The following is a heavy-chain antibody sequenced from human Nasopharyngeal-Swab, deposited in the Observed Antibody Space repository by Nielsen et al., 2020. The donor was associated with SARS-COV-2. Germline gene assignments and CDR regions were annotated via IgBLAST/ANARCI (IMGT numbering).Heavy chain of an antibody. Sequence: GESLKISCVASGFSFSSYSMHWVRQAPGKGLEWVAAMSNDGTNEYYVDSVKGRFSISRDNSKDTVYLQMASLKPEDTAVYYCARDRESIFWSGYSFDYWGQGILVTVSS. CDR3: ARDRESIFWSGYSFDY. V-gene: IGHV3-30-3*01. CDR1: GFSFSSYS. D-gene: IGHD3/OR15-3a*01. CDR2: MSNDGTNE. J-gene: IGHJ4*02.